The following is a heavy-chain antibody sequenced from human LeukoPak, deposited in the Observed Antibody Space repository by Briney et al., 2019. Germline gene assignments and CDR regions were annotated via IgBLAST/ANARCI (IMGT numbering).Heavy chain of an antibody. D-gene: IGHD7-27*01. CDR2: ISSSSSYI. V-gene: IGHV3-21*01. J-gene: IGHJ6*03. CDR3: ARDRANWGYMDV. Sequence: GGSLRLSCAASGFTVSSNYMSWVRQAPGKGLEWVSSISSSSSYIYYADSVEGRFTISRDNAKNSLYLQMNSLRAEDTAVYYCARDRANWGYMDVWGKGTTVTISS. CDR1: GFTVSSNY.